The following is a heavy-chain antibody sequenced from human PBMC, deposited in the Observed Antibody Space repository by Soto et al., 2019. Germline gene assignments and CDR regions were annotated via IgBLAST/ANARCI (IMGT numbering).Heavy chain of an antibody. D-gene: IGHD2-15*01. V-gene: IGHV4-30-4*01. J-gene: IGHJ5*02. CDR1: GGSISSGDYY. Sequence: QVQLQESGPGLVKPSQTLSLTCTVSGGSISSGDYYWSWIRQPPGKGLEWIGYIYYSGSTYYNPYLTSRVTNTVDTSRSQFSLTLRSVTAADTAVYYCARKGPIVVVLAAPPGGWFDPWGQGTLVTVSS. CDR2: IYYSGST. CDR3: ARKGPIVVVLAAPPGGWFDP.